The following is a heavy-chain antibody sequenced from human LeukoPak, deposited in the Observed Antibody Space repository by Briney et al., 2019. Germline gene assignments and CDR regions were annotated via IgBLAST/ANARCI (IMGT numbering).Heavy chain of an antibody. V-gene: IGHV1-58*02. CDR2: IVVGSGNT. J-gene: IGHJ4*02. D-gene: IGHD3-22*01. CDR3: AAAEGFHDSSGYTLEY. CDR1: GFTFTSSA. Sequence: SVKVSCRASGFTFTSSAMQWVRQARGQRLEGRGWIVVGSGNTNYAQKFQERVNITRDMSTSTAYMELSSLRSEDTAVYSCAAAEGFHDSSGYTLEYWGQGTLVTVSS.